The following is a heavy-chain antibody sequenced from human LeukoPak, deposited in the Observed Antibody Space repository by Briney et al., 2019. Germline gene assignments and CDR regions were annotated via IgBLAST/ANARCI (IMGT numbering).Heavy chain of an antibody. CDR2: IIPIFGTA. V-gene: IGHV1-69*06. Sequence: GASVKVSCKASGGTFSSYAISWVRQAPGQGLEWMGGIIPIFGTANYAQKFQGRVTITADKSTSTVYMELSSLRSEDTAVYYCARDRQSDYYGSGSYYDYWGQGTLVTVSS. CDR1: GGTFSSYA. J-gene: IGHJ4*02. D-gene: IGHD3-10*01. CDR3: ARDRQSDYYGSGSYYDY.